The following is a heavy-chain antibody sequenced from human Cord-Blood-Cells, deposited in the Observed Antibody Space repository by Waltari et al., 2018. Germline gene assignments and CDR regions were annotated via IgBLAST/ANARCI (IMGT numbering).Heavy chain of an antibody. CDR2: ISYDGSNK. Sequence: QVQLVESGGGVVQPGRSLRLSCAASGFTFRSYAMHWVRQAPGKGLEWVAVISYDGSNKYYADSVKGRFTISRDNSKNTLYLQMNSLRAEDTAVYYCAGELGFFYYFDYWGQGTLVTVSS. CDR1: GFTFRSYA. CDR3: AGELGFFYYFDY. V-gene: IGHV3-30-3*01. J-gene: IGHJ4*02. D-gene: IGHD7-27*01.